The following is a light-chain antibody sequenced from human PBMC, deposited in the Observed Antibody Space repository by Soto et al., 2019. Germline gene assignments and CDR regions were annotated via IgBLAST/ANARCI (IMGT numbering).Light chain of an antibody. CDR1: QDIRNY. CDR3: QQYDNLPPFT. CDR2: GAS. Sequence: DIQMTQSPSSLSASVGARVSITCQASQDIRNYLNWYQQKPGRAPKLLIYGASNLETGVPSRFRGSGSGTDFTFTISSLQPEDITTYYCQQYDNLPPFTFGPGTKVDIK. V-gene: IGKV1-33*01. J-gene: IGKJ3*01.